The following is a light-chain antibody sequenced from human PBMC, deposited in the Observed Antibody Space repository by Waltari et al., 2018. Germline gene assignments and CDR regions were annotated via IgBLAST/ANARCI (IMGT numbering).Light chain of an antibody. CDR1: QDISNY. V-gene: IGKV1-33*01. CDR2: DAS. Sequence: DIQMTQSPSSLSASVGDRVTITCQASQDISNYLNWYQQKPGKAPKLLIYDASNLETGVPSRFSGSGSGTDFTLTISSLQAEDVAVYYCQHYYSTPLAFGGGTKVEIK. J-gene: IGKJ4*01. CDR3: QHYYSTPLA.